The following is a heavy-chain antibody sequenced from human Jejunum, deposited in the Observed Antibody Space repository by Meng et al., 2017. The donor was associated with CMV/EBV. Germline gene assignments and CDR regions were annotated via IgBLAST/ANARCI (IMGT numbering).Heavy chain of an antibody. Sequence: CAASGFTFSSYWMPWVRQTPEKGLVWVSRITSDGTTTGYADSVKGRFTISRDNAKNTLYLQMNSLRAEDTAVYYCARDLWGLGDYWGQGTLVTVSS. CDR3: ARDLWGLGDY. V-gene: IGHV3-74*01. J-gene: IGHJ4*02. CDR2: ITSDGTTT. CDR1: GFTFSSYW. D-gene: IGHD1-26*01.